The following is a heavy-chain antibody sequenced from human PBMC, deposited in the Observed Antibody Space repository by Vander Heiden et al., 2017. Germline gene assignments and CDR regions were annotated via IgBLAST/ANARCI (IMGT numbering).Heavy chain of an antibody. Sequence: QLQLQESVPGLGKASETLYLHWTVSGGSISSSSYYWGWIRQPPGKGLEWIGSIYYSGSTYYNPSLKSRVTISVDTSKNQFSLKLSSVTAADTAVYYCARGGKWLVSKPLDYWGQGTLVTVSS. D-gene: IGHD6-19*01. CDR1: GGSISSSSYY. CDR2: IYYSGST. CDR3: ARGGKWLVSKPLDY. V-gene: IGHV4-39*01. J-gene: IGHJ4*02.